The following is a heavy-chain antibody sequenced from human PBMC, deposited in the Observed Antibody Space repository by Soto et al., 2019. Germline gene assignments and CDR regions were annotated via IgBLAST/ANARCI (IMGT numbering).Heavy chain of an antibody. CDR1: GGTFSSYS. Sequence: GASVNVSCKASGGTFSSYSISWVRQAPGQGLEWMGGIIPIFGTANYAQKFQGRVTITADESTSTAYMELSSLRSEDTAVYYCARARYPPEYNSSLNYFDYWGQGTLVTAPQ. D-gene: IGHD6-6*01. CDR2: IIPIFGTA. CDR3: ARARYPPEYNSSLNYFDY. V-gene: IGHV1-69*13. J-gene: IGHJ4*02.